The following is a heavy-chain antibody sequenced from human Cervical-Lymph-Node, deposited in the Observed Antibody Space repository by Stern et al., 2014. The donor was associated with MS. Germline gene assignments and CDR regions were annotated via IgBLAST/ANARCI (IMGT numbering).Heavy chain of an antibody. Sequence: QLQLQESGPGLVKPSQTLSLTCTVSGGSVSSGDYYWTWIRQPPGKGLDWIGYVYARETTYYNPSLKSRLTISMDTSETQFSLRLTSVTAADTAIYFCARASISMIVPNTWGQGTLVTVSS. J-gene: IGHJ5*02. CDR1: GGSVSSGDYY. V-gene: IGHV4-30-4*01. CDR2: VYARETT. D-gene: IGHD3-22*01. CDR3: ARASISMIVPNT.